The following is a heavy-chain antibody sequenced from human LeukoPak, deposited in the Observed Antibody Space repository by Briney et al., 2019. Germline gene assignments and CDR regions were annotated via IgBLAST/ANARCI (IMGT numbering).Heavy chain of an antibody. CDR1: GFTFSSYG. V-gene: IGHV3-33*01. J-gene: IGHJ4*02. D-gene: IGHD5-18*01. CDR2: IWYDGSNK. Sequence: PGRSLRLSCAASGFTFSSYGMHWVRQAPGKGLEWVAVIWYDGSNKYYADSVKGRFTISRDNSKNTLYLQMNSLRAEDTAVYYCARRVRGYSYGFSWGQGTLVTVSS. CDR3: ARRVRGYSYGFS.